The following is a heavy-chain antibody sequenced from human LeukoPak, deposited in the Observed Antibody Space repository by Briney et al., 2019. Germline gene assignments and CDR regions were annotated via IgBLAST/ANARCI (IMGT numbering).Heavy chain of an antibody. CDR2: FDPKDGET. D-gene: IGHD2-8*01. Sequence: ASVKVSCKVSGYTLTELSMHWVRQAPGKGLEWMGDFDPKDGETIYAQKFQGRVTMTEDTSTDTAYMELSSLRSEDTAVYYCAQYCTNGVCRYYFDYWGQGTLVTVSS. CDR3: AQYCTNGVCRYYFDY. CDR1: GYTLTELS. V-gene: IGHV1-24*01. J-gene: IGHJ4*02.